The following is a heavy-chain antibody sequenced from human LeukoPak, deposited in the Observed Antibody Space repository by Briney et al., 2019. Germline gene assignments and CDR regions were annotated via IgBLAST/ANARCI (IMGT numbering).Heavy chain of an antibody. J-gene: IGHJ4*02. CDR1: GYSFTSYW. CDR2: IYPSDSDT. V-gene: IGHV5-51*01. CDR3: ARRRSGTYIDY. D-gene: IGHD1-26*01. Sequence: GESLKISCKSSGYSFTSYWIAWVRQMPGKGLEWMGTIYPSDSDTTYSPSFQGQVTISVDKSISTAYLQWSSLKASDTAMYYCARRRSGTYIDYWGQGTLVTVSS.